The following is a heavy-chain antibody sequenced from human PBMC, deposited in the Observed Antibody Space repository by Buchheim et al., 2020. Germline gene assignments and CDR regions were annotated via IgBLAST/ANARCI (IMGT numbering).Heavy chain of an antibody. CDR1: GYTFTSDD. CDR2: MNPNSGNT. V-gene: IGHV1-8*01. D-gene: IGHD6-19*01. J-gene: IGHJ6*02. Sequence: QVQLVQSGAEVKKPGASVKVSCKASGYTFTSDDINWVRQATGQGLEWMGWMNPNSGNTGYAQKFQGRATMTRNTSISTAYMELSSLRSEDTAVYYCARGGFGSSGWRYYYYYYGMDVWGQGTT. CDR3: ARGGFGSSGWRYYYYYYGMDV.